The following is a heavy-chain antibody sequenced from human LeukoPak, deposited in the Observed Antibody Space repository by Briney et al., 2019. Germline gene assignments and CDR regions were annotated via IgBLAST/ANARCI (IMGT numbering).Heavy chain of an antibody. CDR1: GFTFSSYG. J-gene: IGHJ4*02. Sequence: GGTLRLSCAASGFTFSSYGMSWVRQAPGKGLEWVSAISGSGGSTYYADSVKGRFTISRDNSKNTLYLQMNSLRAEDMAVYYCAKTGSYRGWYFDYWGQGTLVTVSS. CDR2: ISGSGGST. V-gene: IGHV3-23*01. D-gene: IGHD1-26*01. CDR3: AKTGSYRGWYFDY.